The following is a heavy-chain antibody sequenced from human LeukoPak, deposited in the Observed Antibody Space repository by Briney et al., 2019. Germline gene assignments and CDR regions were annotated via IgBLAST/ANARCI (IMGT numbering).Heavy chain of an antibody. CDR1: GFTVSSNY. D-gene: IGHD1-14*01. V-gene: IGHV3-53*01. CDR2: IYSGDST. J-gene: IGHJ1*01. CDR3: ARQKSRSNFQH. Sequence: PGGSLRLSCAASGFTVSSNYMSWVRQAPGKGLEWVSVIYSGDSTYYADSVKGRFTISRDNSKNTLYLQMNSLRAEDTAVYYCARQKSRSNFQHWGQGTLVTVSS.